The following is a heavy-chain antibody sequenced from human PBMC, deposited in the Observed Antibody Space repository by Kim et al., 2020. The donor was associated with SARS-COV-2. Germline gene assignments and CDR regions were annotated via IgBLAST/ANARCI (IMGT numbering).Heavy chain of an antibody. D-gene: IGHD3-16*01. CDR2: ISYDGSNK. CDR1: GFTFSSYG. CDR3: SKDPGSTLMLIAGSMDV. V-gene: IGHV3-30*18. Sequence: GGSLRLSCAASGFTFSSYGMHWVRQAPGKGLEWVAVISYDGSNKYYADSVKGRFTISRDNSKNTLYLQMNSLRAEDTAVYYFSKDPGSTLMLIAGSMDVWGRGTTVTVSS. J-gene: IGHJ6*01.